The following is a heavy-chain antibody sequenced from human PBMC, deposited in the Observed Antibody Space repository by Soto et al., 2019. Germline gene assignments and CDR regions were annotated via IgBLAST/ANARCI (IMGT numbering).Heavy chain of an antibody. CDR1: GFTFSSYA. CDR2: ISGSGGST. J-gene: IGHJ4*02. D-gene: IGHD3-16*02. V-gene: IGHV3-23*01. Sequence: VGSLRLSCAASGFTFSSYAMSWVRQAPGKGLEWVSAISGSGGSTYYADSVKGRFTISRDNSKNTLYLQMNSLRAEDTAVYYCAKAPFGGVIVTVYWGQGTLVTVSS. CDR3: AKAPFGGVIVTVY.